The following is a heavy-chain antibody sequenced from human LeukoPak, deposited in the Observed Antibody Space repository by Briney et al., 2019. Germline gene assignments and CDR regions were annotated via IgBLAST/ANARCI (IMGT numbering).Heavy chain of an antibody. D-gene: IGHD6-13*01. CDR3: ARDGLSSSWRTGGYYFDY. CDR1: GFPFSSYR. Sequence: KTGGSLRLSCAASGFPFSSYRMNWVRQAPGKGLEGVSSISSSRSYIHYADSVKGRFTISRGNAKNSLYLQMNSLTAEDMAVYYCARDGLSSSWRTGGYYFDYWGQGTLVTVSS. J-gene: IGHJ4*02. V-gene: IGHV3-21*01. CDR2: ISSSRSYI.